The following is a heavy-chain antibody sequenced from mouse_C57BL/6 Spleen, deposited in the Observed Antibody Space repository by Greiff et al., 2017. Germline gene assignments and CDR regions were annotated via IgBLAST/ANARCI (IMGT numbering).Heavy chain of an antibody. CDR3: ARRGITMDAMGY. Sequence: VQLQQSGPGLVQPSQSLSITCTVSGFSLTSYGVHWVRQSPGKSLEWLGEIRSGGSTAYNPAFIYRLSISTDNAKSQLFLKMTSLQADDTAIYYWARRGITMDAMGYWGQGTSGTVSS. CDR2: IRSGGST. CDR1: GFSLTSYG. V-gene: IGHV2-2*01. J-gene: IGHJ4*01. D-gene: IGHD1-1*02.